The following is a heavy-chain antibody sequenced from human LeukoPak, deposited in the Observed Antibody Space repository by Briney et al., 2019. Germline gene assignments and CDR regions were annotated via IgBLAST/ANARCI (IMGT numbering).Heavy chain of an antibody. J-gene: IGHJ4*02. CDR2: IYHSGST. V-gene: IGHV4-38-2*02. CDR3: ARGIGKANYYDSSGYFDY. CDR1: GYSISSGYY. D-gene: IGHD3-22*01. Sequence: SETLSLTCTVSGYSISSGYYWGWIRQPPGKGLEWIGSIYHSGSTYYNPSLKSRVTISVDTSKNQFSLKLSSVTAADTAVYYCARGIGKANYYDSSGYFDYWGQGTLVTVSS.